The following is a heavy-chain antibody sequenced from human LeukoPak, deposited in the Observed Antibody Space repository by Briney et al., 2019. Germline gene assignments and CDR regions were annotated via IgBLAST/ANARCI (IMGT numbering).Heavy chain of an antibody. Sequence: ASVKVSCKASGYTFTSYGISWVRQAPGQGLEWMGWISAYNGNTNYAQKFQGRVTMTRDTSISTAYMELSRLRSDDTAVYYCARARSTDPRRGYKAFDIWGQGTMVTVSS. CDR1: GYTFTSYG. D-gene: IGHD5-12*01. CDR3: ARARSTDPRRGYKAFDI. J-gene: IGHJ3*02. V-gene: IGHV1-18*01. CDR2: ISAYNGNT.